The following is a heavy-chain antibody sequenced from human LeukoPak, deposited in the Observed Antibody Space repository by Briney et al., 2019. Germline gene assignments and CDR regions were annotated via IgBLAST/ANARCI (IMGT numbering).Heavy chain of an antibody. CDR2: ISWNSGSI. J-gene: IGHJ2*01. CDR1: GFTFDDYD. D-gene: IGHD4-17*01. CDR3: AKANYGDYPYNWYFDL. Sequence: GGSLRLSCAASGFTFDDYDMHWVRQAPGKGLEWVSGISWNSGSIGYADSVKGRFTISRDNAKNSLYLQMNSLRAEDMALYYCAKANYGDYPYNWYFDLWGRGTLVTVSS. V-gene: IGHV3-9*03.